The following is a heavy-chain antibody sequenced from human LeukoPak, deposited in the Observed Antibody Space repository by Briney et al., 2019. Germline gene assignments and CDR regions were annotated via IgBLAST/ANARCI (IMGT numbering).Heavy chain of an antibody. CDR3: ARGSVGTPPPFDY. CDR1: GFTFSNYA. CDR2: ISKDRSTR. Sequence: PGGSLRLSCAASGFTFSNYALHWVRQAPGKGLDGVAVISKDRSTRNYADSVKGRFTISRDSSTLYLQMNSLRTEDTAVYYCARGSVGTPPPFDYWGQGTLVTVSS. D-gene: IGHD2-15*01. V-gene: IGHV3-30-3*01. J-gene: IGHJ4*02.